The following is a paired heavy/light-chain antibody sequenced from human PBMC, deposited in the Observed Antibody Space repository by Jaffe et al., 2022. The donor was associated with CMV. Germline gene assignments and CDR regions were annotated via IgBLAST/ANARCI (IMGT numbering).Light chain of an antibody. CDR3: QQYNSYPPT. Sequence: DIQMTQSPSSLSASVGDRVTITCRASQGISNYLAWFQQKPGKAPKSLIYAASSLQSGVPSKFSGSGSGTDFTLTISSLQPEDFATYYCQQYNSYPPTFGGGTKVEIK. CDR2: AAS. V-gene: IGKV1-16*02. J-gene: IGKJ4*01. CDR1: QGISNY.
Heavy chain of an antibody. J-gene: IGHJ3*02. Sequence: EVQLVESGGGLVQPGRSLRLSCTASGFTFGDYAMSWVRQAPGKGLEWVGFIRSKAYGGTTEYAASVKGRFTISRDDSKSIAYLQMNSLKTEDTAVYYCRWFGELLYADAFDIWGQGTMVTVSS. V-gene: IGHV3-49*04. CDR1: GFTFGDYA. CDR3: RWFGELLYADAFDI. CDR2: IRSKAYGGTT. D-gene: IGHD3-10*01.